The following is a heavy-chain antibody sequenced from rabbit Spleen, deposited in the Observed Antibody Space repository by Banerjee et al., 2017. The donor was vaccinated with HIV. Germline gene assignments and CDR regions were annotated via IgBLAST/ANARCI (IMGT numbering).Heavy chain of an antibody. D-gene: IGHD2-1*01. Sequence: QSLEESGGDLVKPGTSLTLTCKASGFSFSSGYYMCWVRQAPGKGLEWIACIDTGSSGSAYDASSAKGRFTISKSSSTTVTLQMTILTAADAATYFCARYLGDGYGDYGGIFNLWGPGTLVTVS. CDR2: IDTGSSGSA. V-gene: IGHV1S40*01. CDR1: GFSFSSGYY. J-gene: IGHJ4*01. CDR3: ARYLGDGYGDYGGIFNL.